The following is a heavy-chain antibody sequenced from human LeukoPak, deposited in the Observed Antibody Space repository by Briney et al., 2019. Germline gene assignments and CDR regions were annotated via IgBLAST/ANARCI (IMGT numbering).Heavy chain of an antibody. CDR1: GGSISSYY. V-gene: IGHV4-4*07. J-gene: IGHJ4*02. CDR2: IYTSGST. Sequence: SETLSLTCTVSGGSISSYYWSWIRQPAGKGLEWIGRIYTSGSTNYNPSLKSRVAMSVDTSKYQFSLKLSSVTAAATAVYYCAREMTTVTNPASRVYYWGQGTLITVSS. D-gene: IGHD4-17*01. CDR3: AREMTTVTNPASRVYY.